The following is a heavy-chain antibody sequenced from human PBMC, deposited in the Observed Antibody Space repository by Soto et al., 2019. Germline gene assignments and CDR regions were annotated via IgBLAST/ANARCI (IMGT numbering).Heavy chain of an antibody. Sequence: ASVKVSCKASGYTFTTNAIHWVRQAPGQGLEWMGWIHAGNGNTKYSQKFQGRVTITRDISANTAYMALSSLRSEDTAVYYCARSVAGDCTCIAYWGQGTLVTVSS. CDR2: IHAGNGNT. CDR1: GYTFTTNA. CDR3: ARSVAGDCTCIAY. D-gene: IGHD6-19*01. J-gene: IGHJ4*02. V-gene: IGHV1-3*01.